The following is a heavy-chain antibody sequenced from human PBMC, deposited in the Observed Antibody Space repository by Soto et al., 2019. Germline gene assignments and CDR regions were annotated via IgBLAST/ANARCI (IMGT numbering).Heavy chain of an antibody. D-gene: IGHD3-10*01. J-gene: IGHJ6*02. V-gene: IGHV1-18*01. CDR1: GYTFTSYG. CDR3: AGDRAYYGWGSEPGFYFYYGMDV. CDR2: ISAYNGNT. Sequence: ASVKVSCKASGYTFTSYGISWVRQAPGQGLEWMGWISAYNGNTNYAQKLQGRVTMTTDTSTSTAYMELRSLRSDDTAVYYCAGDRAYYGWGSEPGFYFYYGMDVWGQGTTVTVSS.